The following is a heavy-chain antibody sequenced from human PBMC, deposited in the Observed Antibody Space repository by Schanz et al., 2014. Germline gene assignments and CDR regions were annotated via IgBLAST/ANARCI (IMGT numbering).Heavy chain of an antibody. Sequence: EVHLVASGGGLVQPGGSLRLSCAASGITFSSHSFNWVRQPPGKGLERVSAILGLASTTYYADSVKGRFTISRDNSKNELYRQMNGLRAEDTAVYYCARVVVATIGGDNDDWGQGTRVIVSS. D-gene: IGHD5-12*01. CDR3: ARVVVATIGGDNDD. V-gene: IGHV3-23*04. CDR2: ILGLASTT. J-gene: IGHJ4*01. CDR1: GITFSSHS.